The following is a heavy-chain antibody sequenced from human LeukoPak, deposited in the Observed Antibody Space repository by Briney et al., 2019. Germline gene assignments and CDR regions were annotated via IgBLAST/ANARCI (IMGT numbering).Heavy chain of an antibody. D-gene: IGHD2-2*01. Sequence: GGSLRLSCAASGFTFSSYSMNWVRQAPGKGLEWVSSISSSSSYMYYADSVKGRFTISRDNAKNSLYLQMNSLRAEDTAVYYCARGKYARSIVVVPAAYDYWGQGTLVTVSS. CDR3: ARGKYARSIVVVPAAYDY. CDR2: ISSSSSYM. J-gene: IGHJ4*02. CDR1: GFTFSSYS. V-gene: IGHV3-21*01.